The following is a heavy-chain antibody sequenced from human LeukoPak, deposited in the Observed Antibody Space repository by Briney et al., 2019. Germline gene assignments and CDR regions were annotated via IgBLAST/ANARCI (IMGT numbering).Heavy chain of an antibody. CDR1: GITFSRYW. V-gene: IGHV3-23*03. CDR3: TKNVPGRAIDY. J-gene: IGHJ4*02. D-gene: IGHD2-15*01. Sequence: GGSLRLSCAASGITFSRYWMNWVRQAPGKGLEWVSVIYSGGSTYYTDSVKGRFTISRDNSKNTLSLQMSSLRAEDTATYYCTKNVPGRAIDYWGQGTLVTVSS. CDR2: IYSGGST.